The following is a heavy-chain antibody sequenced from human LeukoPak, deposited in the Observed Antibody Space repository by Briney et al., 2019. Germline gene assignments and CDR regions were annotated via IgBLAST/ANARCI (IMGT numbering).Heavy chain of an antibody. D-gene: IGHD5-18*01. CDR1: GGSISSGSYY. CDR3: AREGLGYSYGLDY. CDR2: IYTSGST. J-gene: IGHJ4*02. Sequence: PSEALSLTCTVSGGSISSGSYYWSWIRQPAGKGLEWIGRIYTSGSTNYNPSLKSRVTISVDTSKNQFSLKLSSVTAADTAVYYCAREGLGYSYGLDYWGQGTLVTVSS. V-gene: IGHV4-61*02.